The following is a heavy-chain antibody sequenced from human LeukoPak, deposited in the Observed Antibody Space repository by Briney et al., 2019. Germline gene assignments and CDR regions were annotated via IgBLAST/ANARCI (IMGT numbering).Heavy chain of an antibody. CDR2: IYYSGST. CDR3: ARRGYSSSWY. Sequence: PSXTLSLTCTVSGGSISSSSYYWGWIRQPPGKGLEWIGSIYYSGSTYYNPSLKSRVTISVDTSKNQFSLKLSSVTAADTAVYYCARRGYSSSWYWGQGTLVTVSS. D-gene: IGHD6-13*01. V-gene: IGHV4-39*01. J-gene: IGHJ4*02. CDR1: GGSISSSSYY.